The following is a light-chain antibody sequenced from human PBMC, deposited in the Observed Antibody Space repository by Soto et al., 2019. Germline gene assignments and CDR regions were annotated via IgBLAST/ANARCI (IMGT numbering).Light chain of an antibody. CDR2: DAS. CDR1: QSVSSN. CDR3: QQYGSSPRT. V-gene: IGKV3-15*01. Sequence: EIVMTQSPATLSVSPGERATLSCRASQSVSSNLAWYQQKPGQAPRLLIYDASTRATGLPARFSGSGSGTDFTLIISRLEPEDFAMYYCQQYGSSPRTFGQGTKVDIK. J-gene: IGKJ1*01.